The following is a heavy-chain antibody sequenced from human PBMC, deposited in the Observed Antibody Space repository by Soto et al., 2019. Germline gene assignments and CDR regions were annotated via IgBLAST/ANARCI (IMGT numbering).Heavy chain of an antibody. CDR2: IYYTVST. V-gene: IGHV4-4*07. Sequence: SETLSLTCSVSGGSISPYFWSWIRKPAGKGLEWIGRIYYTVSTNYNPPLKSRVSMSLDRARNQISLKVNFLTAADTAVYYCAREGGYFDSSGYGVYPYYGVDVWGRGTRVTFSS. CDR1: GGSISPYF. J-gene: IGHJ6*02. CDR3: AREGGYFDSSGYGVYPYYGVDV. D-gene: IGHD3-22*01.